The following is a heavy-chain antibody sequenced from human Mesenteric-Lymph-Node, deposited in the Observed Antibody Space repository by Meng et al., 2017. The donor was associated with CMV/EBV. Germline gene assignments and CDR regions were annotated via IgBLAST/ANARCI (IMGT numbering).Heavy chain of an antibody. Sequence: GESLKISCAASGFTFSSYAMHWVRQAPGKGLEWVAVISYDGSNKYYADSVKGRFTISRDNAKNSVYLQMNRLRADDTAVYYCARELAGSSFDWGQGTLVTVSS. V-gene: IGHV3-30*04. CDR3: ARELAGSSFD. CDR2: ISYDGSNK. CDR1: GFTFSSYA. J-gene: IGHJ4*02. D-gene: IGHD3-3*02.